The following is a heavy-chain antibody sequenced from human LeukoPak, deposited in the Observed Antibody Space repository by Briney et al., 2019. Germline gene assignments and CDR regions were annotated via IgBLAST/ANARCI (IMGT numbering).Heavy chain of an antibody. CDR2: FANTAFA. J-gene: IGHJ4*02. D-gene: IGHD2/OR15-2a*01. V-gene: IGHV4-30-4*07. CDR3: ARVRGSTFYIHY. Sequence: SQTLSLTCAVSGGSISSGSYSWSWIRQPPGKGLECIGYFANTAFAYYNPSLKNRVIMSLDTSKNQFSLRLNSVTAADTAVYYCARVRGSTFYIHYWGRGTLVTVSS. CDR1: GGSISSGSYS.